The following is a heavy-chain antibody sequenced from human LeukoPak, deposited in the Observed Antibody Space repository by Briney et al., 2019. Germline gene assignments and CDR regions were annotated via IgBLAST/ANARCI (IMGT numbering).Heavy chain of an antibody. D-gene: IGHD3-22*01. Sequence: GGSLRLSCAASGFTFSSYAMHWVRQAPGKGLEWVAVISYDGSNKYYADSVKGRFTISRDNSKNTLYLQMNSLRAEDTAVYYCARVRGYYDSSGYPIDYWGQGTLVTVSS. CDR3: ARVRGYYDSSGYPIDY. J-gene: IGHJ4*02. CDR1: GFTFSSYA. V-gene: IGHV3-30-3*01. CDR2: ISYDGSNK.